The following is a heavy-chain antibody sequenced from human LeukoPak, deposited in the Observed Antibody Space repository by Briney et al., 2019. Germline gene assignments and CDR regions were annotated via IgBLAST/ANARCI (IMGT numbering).Heavy chain of an antibody. CDR1: GFTFSSYA. J-gene: IGHJ4*02. CDR3: ARGGYYGSGSYEGYFDY. Sequence: PAGRSLRLSCAASGFTFSSYAMHWVRQAPGKGLEWVAVISYDGSNKYYADSVEGRFTISRDNSKNTLYLQMNSLRAEDTAVYYCARGGYYGSGSYEGYFDYWGQGTLVTVSS. D-gene: IGHD3-10*01. V-gene: IGHV3-30-3*01. CDR2: ISYDGSNK.